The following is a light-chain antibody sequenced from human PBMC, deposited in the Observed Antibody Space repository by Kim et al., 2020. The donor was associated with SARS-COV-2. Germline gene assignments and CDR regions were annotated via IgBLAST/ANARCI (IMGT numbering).Light chain of an antibody. CDR3: MQATQFPYT. Sequence: RRASISCRASQSHVHSDGNTYLSWRHRRPGQPPRSLIYRVSSRFSGVPDRFSGSGAGTDFTLTISRVEAEDVGVYYCMQATQFPYTFGHGTKLEI. CDR2: RVS. J-gene: IGKJ2*01. V-gene: IGKV2-24*01. CDR1: QSHVHSDGNTY.